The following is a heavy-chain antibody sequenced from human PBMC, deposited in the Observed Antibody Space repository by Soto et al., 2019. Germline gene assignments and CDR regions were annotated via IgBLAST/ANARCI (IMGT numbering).Heavy chain of an antibody. CDR3: AHSPWGAAPDY. D-gene: IGHD3-16*01. CDR1: GFSPSARGVG. Sequence: SGPTLVNPTQTLTLTCTFSGFSPSARGVGVGWIRQPPGKALEWLALIYWNDDKRYTPSLKSRLTITKDTSKNQVVLTMTNMDPVDTATYYCAHSPWGAAPDYWGQGTLVTVPQ. CDR2: IYWNDDK. J-gene: IGHJ4*02. V-gene: IGHV2-5*01.